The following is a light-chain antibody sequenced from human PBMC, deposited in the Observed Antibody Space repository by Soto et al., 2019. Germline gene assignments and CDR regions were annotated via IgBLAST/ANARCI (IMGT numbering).Light chain of an antibody. V-gene: IGKV1-9*01. CDR3: QHVNSYPLT. CDR1: QGISTF. J-gene: IGKJ4*01. CDR2: GAS. Sequence: DIQLTQSPSFLFASIGDRVTITCRASQGISTFSAWYQQLPGKAPKLLIYGASTLQTGVPSRFSGSRAGTEFTLTISSLQPEDFATYSCQHVNSYPLTYVGRTKVYIK.